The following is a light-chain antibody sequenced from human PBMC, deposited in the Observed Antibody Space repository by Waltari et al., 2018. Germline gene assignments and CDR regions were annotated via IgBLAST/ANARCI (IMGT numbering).Light chain of an antibody. V-gene: IGLV2-11*01. Sequence: QSALTQPRSVSGSPGQSVTISCTGTSSDVGSYNYVSWYQQYPGKVPKLMIYDVSKRPSGVPDRFSGSKSGNTASLTISGLQADDEADYYCCSYAGSYVVFGGGTKLTVL. J-gene: IGLJ2*01. CDR2: DVS. CDR1: SSDVGSYNY. CDR3: CSYAGSYVV.